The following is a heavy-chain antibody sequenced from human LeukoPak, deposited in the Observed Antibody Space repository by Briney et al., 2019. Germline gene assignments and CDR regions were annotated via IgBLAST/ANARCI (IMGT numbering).Heavy chain of an antibody. J-gene: IGHJ4*02. Sequence: ASVKVSCKASGGTFSSYAISWVRQAPGQGLEWMGGIIPIFGTANYAQKFQGRVTITTDESTSTAYMELSSLRSEDTAVYYCARDRQSGGGSEFDYWGQGTLVTVSS. CDR2: IIPIFGTA. CDR3: ARDRQSGGGSEFDY. CDR1: GGTFSSYA. D-gene: IGHD1-1*01. V-gene: IGHV1-69*05.